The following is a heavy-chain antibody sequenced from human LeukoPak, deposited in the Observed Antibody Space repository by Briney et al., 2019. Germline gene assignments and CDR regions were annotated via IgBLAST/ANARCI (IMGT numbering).Heavy chain of an antibody. Sequence: ASVKVSCKVSGYTLTELSMHWVRQAPGQGLEWMGRIIPILGIANYAQKFQGRVTITADKSTSTAYMELSSLRSEDTAVYYCARDHYDSSGYPDDYWGQGTLVTVSS. CDR1: GYTLTELS. CDR3: ARDHYDSSGYPDDY. D-gene: IGHD3-22*01. V-gene: IGHV1-69*04. J-gene: IGHJ4*02. CDR2: IIPILGIA.